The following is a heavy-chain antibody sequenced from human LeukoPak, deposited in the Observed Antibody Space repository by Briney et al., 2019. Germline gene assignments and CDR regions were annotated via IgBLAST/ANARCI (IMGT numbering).Heavy chain of an antibody. Sequence: GGSLRLSCAASGFTVSSNYMSWVRQAPGKGLEWVSVIYSGGSTYYADSVKGRFTISRDSSKNTLYLQMNSLRAEDTAVYYCAREGDCSSTSCYLGYWGQGTLVTVSS. CDR1: GFTVSSNY. V-gene: IGHV3-53*01. J-gene: IGHJ4*02. D-gene: IGHD2-2*01. CDR2: IYSGGST. CDR3: AREGDCSSTSCYLGY.